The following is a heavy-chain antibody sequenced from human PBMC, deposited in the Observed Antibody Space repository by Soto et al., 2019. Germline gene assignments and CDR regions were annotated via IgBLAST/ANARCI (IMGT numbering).Heavy chain of an antibody. V-gene: IGHV4-39*01. CDR3: ARHTRPDYYDSSGYPNWFDP. J-gene: IGHJ5*02. CDR1: GGSISSSSYY. Sequence: PSETLSLTCTVSGGSISSSSYYWGWIRQPPGKGLEWIGSIYYSGSTYYNPSLKSRVTISVDTSKNQFSLKLSSVTAADTAVYYCARHTRPDYYDSSGYPNWFDPWGQGTLVTVSS. CDR2: IYYSGST. D-gene: IGHD3-22*01.